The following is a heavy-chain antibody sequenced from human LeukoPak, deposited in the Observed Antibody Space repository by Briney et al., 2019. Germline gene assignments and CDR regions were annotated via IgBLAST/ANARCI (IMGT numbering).Heavy chain of an antibody. Sequence: GGSLRLSCAASGLPISSFWMHWVRQVPGKGLVWVSRNKGDGTSSSYADSVKGRFTISRDNAKNTIYLQLNSLRVDDTAVYYCMRDWRYYGMDVWGQGTTVTVSS. CDR3: MRDWRYYGMDV. V-gene: IGHV3-74*01. CDR1: GLPISSFW. D-gene: IGHD1-1*01. J-gene: IGHJ6*02. CDR2: NKGDGTSS.